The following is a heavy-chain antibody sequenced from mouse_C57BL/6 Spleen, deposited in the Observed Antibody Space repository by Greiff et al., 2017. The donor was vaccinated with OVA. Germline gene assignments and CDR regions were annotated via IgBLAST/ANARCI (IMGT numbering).Heavy chain of an antibody. CDR1: GFTFSDYG. CDR2: ISSGSSTI. V-gene: IGHV5-17*01. J-gene: IGHJ2*01. CDR3: AREGTGAVDY. D-gene: IGHD4-1*01. Sequence: EVKLVESGGGLVKPGGSLKLSCAASGFTFSDYGMHWVRQAPEQGLEWVAYISSGSSTIYYADTVTGRFTISRDNAKNTLFLQMTSLRSEDTAMYYCAREGTGAVDYWGQGTTLTVSS.